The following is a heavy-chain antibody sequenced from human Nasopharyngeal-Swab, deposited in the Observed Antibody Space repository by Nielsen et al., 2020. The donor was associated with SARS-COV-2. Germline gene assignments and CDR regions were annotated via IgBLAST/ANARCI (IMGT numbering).Heavy chain of an antibody. Sequence: ASVKVSCKASGYTFTGYYMHWVRQAPGQGLEWMGWINPNSGGTNYAQKFQGWVTMTRDTSISTAYMELSRLRSDDTAVYYCARVDCTNGVCGWFDPWGQGTLVTVSS. CDR1: GYTFTGYY. J-gene: IGHJ5*02. D-gene: IGHD2-8*01. V-gene: IGHV1-2*04. CDR3: ARVDCTNGVCGWFDP. CDR2: INPNSGGT.